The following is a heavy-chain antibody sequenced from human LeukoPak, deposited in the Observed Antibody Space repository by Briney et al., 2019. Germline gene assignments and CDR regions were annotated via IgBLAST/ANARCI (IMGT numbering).Heavy chain of an antibody. V-gene: IGHV1-46*01. J-gene: IGHJ5*02. D-gene: IGHD3-10*01. Sequence: ASVKVSCKASGYTFTRYYMNWVRQAPGQGLEWMGIINPSGGSTNYAQKFQGRVTMTRNTSTSTIYMEVSSLRSEDTAVYYCATSFRAVNWFDPWGQGTLVTVSS. CDR3: ATSFRAVNWFDP. CDR1: GYTFTRYY. CDR2: INPSGGST.